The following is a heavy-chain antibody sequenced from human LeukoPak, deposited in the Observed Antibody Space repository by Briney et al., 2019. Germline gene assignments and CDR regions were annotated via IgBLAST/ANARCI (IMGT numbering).Heavy chain of an antibody. CDR3: ARDELRSDAFDI. D-gene: IGHD4-17*01. V-gene: IGHV3-66*01. Sequence: GGSLRLSCAASGFTVSSNYMSWVRQAPGKGLEWVSVIYRGGSTYYADSVKGRFTISRGNSKNTLYLQMNSLRAEDTAVYYCARDELRSDAFDIWGQGTMVTVSS. CDR1: GFTVSSNY. J-gene: IGHJ3*02. CDR2: IYRGGST.